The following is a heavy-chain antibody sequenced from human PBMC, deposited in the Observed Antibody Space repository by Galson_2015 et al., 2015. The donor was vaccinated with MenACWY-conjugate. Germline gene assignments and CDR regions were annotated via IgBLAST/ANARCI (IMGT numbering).Heavy chain of an antibody. J-gene: IGHJ4*02. CDR3: ARDEGGLRLSFFDF. CDR1: GYSFTNYG. Sequence: SVKVFCKASGYSFTNYGINWVRQAPGQGLEWIAWINPYNNHTNYAQKVRGRVAMTTDTSTGTAYMELRSLTSDDTAIYYCARDEGGLRLSFFDFWGQGALVTVSS. CDR2: INPYNNHT. V-gene: IGHV1-18*01. D-gene: IGHD2/OR15-2a*01.